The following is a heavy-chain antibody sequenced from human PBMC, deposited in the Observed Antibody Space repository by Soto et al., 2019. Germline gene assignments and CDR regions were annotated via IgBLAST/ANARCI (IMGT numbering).Heavy chain of an antibody. J-gene: IGHJ4*02. CDR1: GGSVSSGSYY. Sequence: SETLSLTCTVSGGSVSSGSYYWSWIRQPPGKGLEWIGYIYYSGSTNYNPSLKSRVTISVDTSKNQFSLKLSSVTAADTAVYYCARVLLGRRADYWGQGTLVTVSS. CDR2: IYYSGST. CDR3: ARVLLGRRADY. V-gene: IGHV4-61*01.